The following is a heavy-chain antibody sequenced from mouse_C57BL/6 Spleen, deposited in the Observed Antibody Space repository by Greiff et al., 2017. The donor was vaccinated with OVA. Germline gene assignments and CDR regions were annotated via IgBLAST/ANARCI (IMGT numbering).Heavy chain of an antibody. CDR2: INPNNGGT. CDR3: ANYYGSSYWYFDV. J-gene: IGHJ1*03. Sequence: VHVKQSGPELVKPGASVKIPCKASGYTFTDYNMDWVKQSHGKSLEWIGDINPNNGGTIYNQKFKGKATLTVDKSSSTAYMELRSLTSEDTAVYYCANYYGSSYWYFDVWGTGTTVTVSS. V-gene: IGHV1-18*01. D-gene: IGHD1-1*01. CDR1: GYTFTDYN.